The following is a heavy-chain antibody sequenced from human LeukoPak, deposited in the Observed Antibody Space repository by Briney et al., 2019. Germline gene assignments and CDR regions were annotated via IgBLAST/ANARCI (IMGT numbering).Heavy chain of an antibody. CDR1: GGSFSGYY. V-gene: IGHV4-34*01. CDR3: ARGRITMIVVTGLNYYYGMDV. CDR2: INHSGST. Sequence: SETLSLTCAVYGGSFSGYYWSWIRQPPGKGLEWIGKINHSGSTNYNPSLKSRVTISVDTSKNQFSLKLSSVTAADTAVYYCARGRITMIVVTGLNYYYGMDVWGQGTTVTVSS. J-gene: IGHJ6*02. D-gene: IGHD3-22*01.